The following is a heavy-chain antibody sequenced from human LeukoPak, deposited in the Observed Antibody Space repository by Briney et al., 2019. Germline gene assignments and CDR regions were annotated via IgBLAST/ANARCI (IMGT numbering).Heavy chain of an antibody. Sequence: PSETLSLTCTVSGGSISSGDYYWSWIRQPPGKGLEWIGCIYYSGSTYYNPSLKSRVTISVDTSKNQFSLRLSSVTAADTAVYYCARAVGATYNWFDPWGQGTLVTVSS. CDR3: ARAVGATYNWFDP. CDR2: IYYSGST. J-gene: IGHJ5*02. D-gene: IGHD1-26*01. V-gene: IGHV4-31*03. CDR1: GGSISSGDYY.